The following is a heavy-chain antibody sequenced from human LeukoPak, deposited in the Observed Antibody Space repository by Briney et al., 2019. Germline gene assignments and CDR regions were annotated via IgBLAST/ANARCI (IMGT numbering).Heavy chain of an antibody. CDR3: ARLYSGYGREDFDY. CDR2: INSDGSST. D-gene: IGHD5-12*01. Sequence: GGSLRLSCAASGFTFSSYWMHWVRQAPGKGLVWVSGINSDGSSTSYADSVKGRFTISRDNSKNTLYLQMNSLRAEDTAVYYCARLYSGYGREDFDYCRQGPLAIVSS. V-gene: IGHV3-74*01. CDR1: GFTFSSYW. J-gene: IGHJ4*02.